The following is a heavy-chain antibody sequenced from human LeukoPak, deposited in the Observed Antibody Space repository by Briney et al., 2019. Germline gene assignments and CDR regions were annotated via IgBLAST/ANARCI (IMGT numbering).Heavy chain of an antibody. CDR3: ARGRQLWSAAYYFDY. D-gene: IGHD5-18*01. V-gene: IGHV3-74*01. J-gene: IGHJ4*02. CDR1: GFTFSSYW. CDR2: VDTDGTST. Sequence: GGSLRLSCAASGFTFSSYWMHWVRQAPGKGLVWVSRVDTDGTSTNYADSVKGRFTISRDNAKNTLYLKMNSLRAEDTGVYYCARGRQLWSAAYYFDYWGQGALVTVSS.